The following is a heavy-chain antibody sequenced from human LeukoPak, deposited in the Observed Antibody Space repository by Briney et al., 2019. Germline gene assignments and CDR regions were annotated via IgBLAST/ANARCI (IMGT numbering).Heavy chain of an antibody. D-gene: IGHD3-22*01. J-gene: IGHJ4*02. CDR1: GGTFSSYT. CDR2: IIPILSIA. CDR3: ARAYYDSSGYYTTGGY. V-gene: IGHV1-69*02. Sequence: SVKVSCKASGGTFSSYTISWVRHAPGQGHEWMGRIIPILSIANYAQKFQGRVTITADKSTSTAYMELSSLRSDDTAVYYCARAYYDSSGYYTTGGYWGQGTLVTVSS.